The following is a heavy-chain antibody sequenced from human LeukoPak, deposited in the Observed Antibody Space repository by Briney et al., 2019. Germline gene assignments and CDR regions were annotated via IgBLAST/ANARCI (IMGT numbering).Heavy chain of an antibody. V-gene: IGHV3-73*01. Sequence: GGSLKLSCAASGFTFSDSAMHWVRQASGKGLEWVGRIRSKANSYAASYAASVKGRFTISRDESKNTAYMKLNSLKTEDTAVSYCTRLLRGLDVWGQGTTVTVSS. D-gene: IGHD3-10*01. J-gene: IGHJ6*02. CDR3: TRLLRGLDV. CDR1: GFTFSDSA. CDR2: IRSKANSYAA.